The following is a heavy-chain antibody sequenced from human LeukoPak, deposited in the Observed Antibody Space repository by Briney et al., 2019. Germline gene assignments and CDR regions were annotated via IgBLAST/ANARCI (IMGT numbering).Heavy chain of an antibody. CDR2: INHSGST. V-gene: IGHV4-34*01. CDR1: GGSFSGYY. Sequence: SETLSLTCAVYGGSFSGYYWSWIRQPPGKGLEWIGEINHSGSTNYNPSLKSRVTISVDTSKNQFSLKLSSVTAADTAVYYCARGGYESGFDYWGQGILVTVSS. CDR3: ARGGYESGFDY. J-gene: IGHJ4*02. D-gene: IGHD5-12*01.